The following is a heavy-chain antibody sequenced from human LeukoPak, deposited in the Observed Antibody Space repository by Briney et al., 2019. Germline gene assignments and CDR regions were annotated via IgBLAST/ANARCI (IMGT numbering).Heavy chain of an antibody. J-gene: IGHJ3*02. D-gene: IGHD5-18*01. CDR1: GFTFSSYG. Sequence: PGRSLRLSCAASGFTFSSYGMHWVRQAPGKGLEWVALISYDGSNKYYADSVKGRFTISRDNSKNTLYLQMNSLRAEDTAVYYCARVGQLWLENDAFDIWGQGTMVTVSS. V-gene: IGHV3-30*03. CDR2: ISYDGSNK. CDR3: ARVGQLWLENDAFDI.